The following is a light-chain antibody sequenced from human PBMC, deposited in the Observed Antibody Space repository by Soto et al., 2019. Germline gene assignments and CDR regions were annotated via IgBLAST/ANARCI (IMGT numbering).Light chain of an antibody. CDR3: QQSYNTPWT. Sequence: DIQMTQSPSSLSASVGDRVTITCRASQSISNYLNWYQQKPGKAPKLLIYAASSLQSGVQSRFSCSGSGTDFTLNISSLQPEDVATYYCQQSYNTPWTFGQGTKVEIK. CDR1: QSISNY. J-gene: IGKJ1*01. V-gene: IGKV1-39*01. CDR2: AAS.